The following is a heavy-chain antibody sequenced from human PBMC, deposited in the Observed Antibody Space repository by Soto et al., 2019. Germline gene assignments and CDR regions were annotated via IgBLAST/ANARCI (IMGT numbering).Heavy chain of an antibody. Sequence: ASVNVSCKVSGYTLTELSMHWVRQAPGKGLEWMGGFDPEDGETIYAQKFQGRVTMTEDTSTDTAYMELSSLRSEDTAVYYCATDLSTAAGTNFDYWGQGTLVTVSS. CDR1: GYTLTELS. CDR2: FDPEDGET. D-gene: IGHD6-13*01. CDR3: ATDLSTAAGTNFDY. J-gene: IGHJ4*02. V-gene: IGHV1-24*01.